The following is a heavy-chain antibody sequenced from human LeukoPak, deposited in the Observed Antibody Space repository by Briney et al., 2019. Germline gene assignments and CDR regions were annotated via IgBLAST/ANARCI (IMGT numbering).Heavy chain of an antibody. V-gene: IGHV3-48*03. CDR1: GFTFSSYE. J-gene: IGHJ4*02. D-gene: IGHD6-13*01. Sequence: GGSLRLSCAASGFTFSSYEMNWVRQAPGKGLEWVSYISSSGSTIYYADSVKGRFTISRDNAKNSLYLQMNSLRAEDTAVYYCARALETGYSSSWYSLTFDYWGQGTLVTVSS. CDR2: ISSSGSTI. CDR3: ARALETGYSSSWYSLTFDY.